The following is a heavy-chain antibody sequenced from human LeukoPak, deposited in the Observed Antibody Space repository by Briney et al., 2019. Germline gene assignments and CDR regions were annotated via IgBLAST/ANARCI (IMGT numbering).Heavy chain of an antibody. CDR3: ARGKGIRCSSTSCYIVDWFDP. J-gene: IGHJ5*02. V-gene: IGHV1-8*02. Sequence: GASVKVSCKASGYTFTSYGINWVRQATGQGLEWMGWMNPNSGNTGYAQKFQGRVTMTRSTSISTAYMELSSLRSEDTAVYYCARGKGIRCSSTSCYIVDWFDPWGQGTLVTVSS. CDR2: MNPNSGNT. D-gene: IGHD2-2*02. CDR1: GYTFTSYG.